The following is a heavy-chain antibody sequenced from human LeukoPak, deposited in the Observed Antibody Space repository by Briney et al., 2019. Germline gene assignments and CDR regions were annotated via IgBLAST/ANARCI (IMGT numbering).Heavy chain of an antibody. J-gene: IGHJ4*02. Sequence: GRSLRLSCAASGFTFSSYAMHWVRQAPGKGLEWVAVISYDGSNKYYADSVKGRFTISRDNSKNTLYLQMNSLRAEDTAVYYCAREPSGYSCFDYWGQGTLVTVSS. CDR2: ISYDGSNK. V-gene: IGHV3-30*04. D-gene: IGHD3-22*01. CDR1: GFTFSSYA. CDR3: AREPSGYSCFDY.